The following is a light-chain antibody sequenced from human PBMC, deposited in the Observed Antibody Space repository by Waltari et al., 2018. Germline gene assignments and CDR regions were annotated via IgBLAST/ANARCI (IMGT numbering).Light chain of an antibody. J-gene: IGLJ2*01. CDR1: SSDVGGYNY. V-gene: IGLV2-14*03. Sequence: QSALTQPASVSGSPGQSITISCTGTSSDVGGYNYVSWYQQHPGKAPKLMIFDVNNRPSGVSNRFSGSKYGNTASLTISGLQAEDEADYYCSAYISSSTLELFGGGTRLTVL. CDR2: DVN. CDR3: SAYISSSTLEL.